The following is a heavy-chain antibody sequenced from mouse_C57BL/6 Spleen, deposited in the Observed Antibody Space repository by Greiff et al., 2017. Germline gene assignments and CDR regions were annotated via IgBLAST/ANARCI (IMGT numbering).Heavy chain of an antibody. D-gene: IGHD1-1*01. CDR1: GYTFTSVW. CDR3: ARRYYGSSHWYFDV. J-gene: IGHJ1*03. V-gene: IGHV1-50*01. CDR2: IVPSDSYT. Sequence: QVQLQQPGAEPVKPGASVKLSCKASGYTFTSVWMQWVKQRPGPGLEWNGDIVPSDSYTNYKPKFKGKATLTVDTSSSTAYMQLSSLTSEDSAVYYCARRYYGSSHWYFDVWGTGTTVTVSS.